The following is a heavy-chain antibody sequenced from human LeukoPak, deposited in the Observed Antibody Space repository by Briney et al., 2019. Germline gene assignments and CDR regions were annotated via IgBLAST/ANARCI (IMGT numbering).Heavy chain of an antibody. D-gene: IGHD3-10*01. CDR1: GFTFSSYW. CDR3: ASCCGSGSYYNPNDAFDI. V-gene: IGHV3-74*01. J-gene: IGHJ3*02. CDR2: INSDGSST. Sequence: GGSLRLSCAASGFTFSSYWMHWVRQAPGKGLVWVSRINSDGSSTSYADSVKGRFTISRDNAKNTLYLQMNSLRAEDTAVYYCASCCGSGSYYNPNDAFDIWGQGTMVTVSS.